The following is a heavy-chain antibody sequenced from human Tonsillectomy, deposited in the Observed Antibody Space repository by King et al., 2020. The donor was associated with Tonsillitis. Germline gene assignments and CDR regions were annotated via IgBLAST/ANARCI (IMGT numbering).Heavy chain of an antibody. Sequence: QLVQSGAEVKKPGSSVKVSCKASGGTFSSYAITWVRQAPGQGLEWMGGIIPVFGTANSAQKFQGRVTITADESTSTAYMELSSLRSEDTAVYYCAKDSDYYYPAGSYYNVNGAFDIWGQGTLVTVSS. V-gene: IGHV1-69*01. CDR3: AKDSDYYYPAGSYYNVNGAFDI. CDR2: IIPVFGTA. D-gene: IGHD3-10*01. CDR1: GGTFSSYA. J-gene: IGHJ3*02.